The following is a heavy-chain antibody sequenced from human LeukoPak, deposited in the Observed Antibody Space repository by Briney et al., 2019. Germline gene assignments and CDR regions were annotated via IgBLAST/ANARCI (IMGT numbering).Heavy chain of an antibody. CDR3: AKDHSDSGRAFEY. CDR1: GFTFRTTG. Sequence: GTSLRLSCAPSGFTFRTTGVHWVRQGPGKGLEWVALMSSDGINTYYADSVKGRFTFSRDSSRDTLYLQMNSVRPDDTAVYYCAKDHSDSGRAFEYWGRGTLVTVSS. J-gene: IGHJ4*02. V-gene: IGHV3-30*18. D-gene: IGHD1-26*01. CDR2: MSSDGINT.